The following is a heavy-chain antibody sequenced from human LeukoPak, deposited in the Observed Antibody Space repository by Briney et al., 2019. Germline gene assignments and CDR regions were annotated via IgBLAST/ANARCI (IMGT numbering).Heavy chain of an antibody. CDR3: ARGSRITMIVVVIPGDFRFDP. J-gene: IGHJ5*02. D-gene: IGHD3-22*01. Sequence: GASVKVSCKASGYTFTGYYMHWVRQAPGQGLEWMGWINPNSGGTNYAQKFQGRVTMTRDTSISTAYMELSRLRSDDTAVYYCARGSRITMIVVVIPGDFRFDPWGQGTLVTVSS. CDR2: INPNSGGT. CDR1: GYTFTGYY. V-gene: IGHV1-2*02.